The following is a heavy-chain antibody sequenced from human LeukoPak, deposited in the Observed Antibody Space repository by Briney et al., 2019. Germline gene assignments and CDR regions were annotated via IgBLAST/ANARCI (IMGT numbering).Heavy chain of an antibody. D-gene: IGHD5-18*01. CDR1: GYTFTSYY. V-gene: IGHV1-46*01. CDR3: AREWVGGYSYGPFDY. J-gene: IGHJ4*02. Sequence: ASVKVSCKASGYTFTSYYMHWVRQAPGQGLEWMGIINPSGGSTSYAQKFQGRVTMTRDMSTSTVYMELSSLRSEDTAVYYCAREWVGGYSYGPFDYWGQGTLVTVSS. CDR2: INPSGGST.